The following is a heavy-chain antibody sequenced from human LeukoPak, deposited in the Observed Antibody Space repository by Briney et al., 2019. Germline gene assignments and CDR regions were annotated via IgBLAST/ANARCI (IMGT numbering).Heavy chain of an antibody. V-gene: IGHV3-23*01. J-gene: IGHJ4*02. CDR1: GFTFSNYA. CDR2: ISGSGGST. CDR3: AKREKERGGSYSYYFDY. Sequence: GGSLRLSCAASGFTFSNYAMSWVRQAPGKGLEWVSGISGSGGSTYYAGSVKGRFTISRDNSKNTLYLQMNSLRAEDTAVYYCAKREKERGGSYSYYFDYWGQGTLVTVSS. D-gene: IGHD1-26*01.